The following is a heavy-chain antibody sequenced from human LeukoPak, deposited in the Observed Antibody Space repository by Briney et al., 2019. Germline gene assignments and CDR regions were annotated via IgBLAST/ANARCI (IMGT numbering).Heavy chain of an antibody. Sequence: PGGSLRLSCAASGFTVSNNYMSWVRQAPGKGLEWVSVIYSGGSTSYADSVKGRFTISRDNSKNSLYLQMNSLRAEDTAVYYCARDPSFGELGYWGQGTLVTVSS. CDR1: GFTVSNNY. CDR2: IYSGGST. CDR3: ARDPSFGELGY. D-gene: IGHD3-10*01. V-gene: IGHV3-66*01. J-gene: IGHJ4*02.